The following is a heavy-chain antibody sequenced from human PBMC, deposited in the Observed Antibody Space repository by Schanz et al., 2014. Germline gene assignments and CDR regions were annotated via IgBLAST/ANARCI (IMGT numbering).Heavy chain of an antibody. J-gene: IGHJ4*02. V-gene: IGHV3-33*06. D-gene: IGHD2-2*01. CDR3: AKDSTHIDIVLVPTAIDY. CDR2: IWSDGSTK. Sequence: QVQLVESGGGVVQPGGSLRLSCAASGFIFSNYGMHWVRQAPGKGLEWVAVIWSDGSTKYYADSVKGRFTISRDNSKNTLYLQMNSLRAEDTAVYYCAKDSTHIDIVLVPTAIDYWGQGTLVTVSS. CDR1: GFIFSNYG.